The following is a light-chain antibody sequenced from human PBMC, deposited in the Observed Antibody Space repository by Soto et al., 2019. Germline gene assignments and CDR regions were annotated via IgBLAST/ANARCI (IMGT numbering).Light chain of an antibody. CDR2: AAS. Sequence: DIQMTQSPSSLYASVGDRVTITCRTSQSINNYLNWYQQKSGKAPRLLISAASSLQSGVPSRFSGSRSGTDFTLIITSLEPADFATYYCQQSHSTPWTFGQGTKVEIK. J-gene: IGKJ1*01. CDR3: QQSHSTPWT. CDR1: QSINNY. V-gene: IGKV1-39*01.